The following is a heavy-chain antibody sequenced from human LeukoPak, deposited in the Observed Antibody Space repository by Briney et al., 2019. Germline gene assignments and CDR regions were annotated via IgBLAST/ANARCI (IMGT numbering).Heavy chain of an antibody. CDR1: GFTFNSYP. CDR3: SRGHYGPDY. D-gene: IGHD3-16*01. V-gene: IGHV3-74*01. J-gene: IGHJ4*02. CDR2: IQRDGSSP. Sequence: GGSLRLSCSASGFTFNSYPVHWVRQAPGKGLEWVSGIQRDGSSPTYADSVKGRFTISRDNAKGSVYLQVNILRAEDTAVYYCSRGHYGPDYWGQGTLVTVSS.